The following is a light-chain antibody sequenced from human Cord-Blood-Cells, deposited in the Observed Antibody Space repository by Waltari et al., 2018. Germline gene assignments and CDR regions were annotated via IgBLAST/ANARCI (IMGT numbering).Light chain of an antibody. J-gene: IGLJ3*02. CDR1: RIDDGVYDY. V-gene: IGLV2-14*03. CDR2: DVS. CDR3: SSYTSSSTWV. Sequence: QSALTQPASVSGSPGQSITISSTGTRIDDGVYDYVPWYQQHPGKAPKLMIYDVSNRPSGVSNRFSGSKAGNTASLTISGLQAEDEADYYCSSYTSSSTWVFGGGTKLTVL.